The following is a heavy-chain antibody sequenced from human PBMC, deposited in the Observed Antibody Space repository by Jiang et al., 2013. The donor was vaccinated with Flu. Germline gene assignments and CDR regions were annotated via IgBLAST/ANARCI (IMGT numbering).Heavy chain of an antibody. Sequence: GSGLVKPSETLSLTCTVSGGSISSYYWSWIRQPPGKGLEWIGYIYYSGSTNYNPSLKSRVTISVDTSKNQFSLKLSSVTAADTAVYYCAVSSSGVDYWGQGTPGHRLL. J-gene: IGHJ4*02. CDR1: GGSISSYY. CDR3: AVSSSGVDY. V-gene: IGHV4-59*01. D-gene: IGHD6-6*01. CDR2: IYYSGST.